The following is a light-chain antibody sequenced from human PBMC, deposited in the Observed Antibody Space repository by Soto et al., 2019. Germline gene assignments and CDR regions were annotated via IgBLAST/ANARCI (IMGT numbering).Light chain of an antibody. CDR1: SSDVGGYKY. CDR2: AVS. V-gene: IGLV2-8*01. CDR3: SSYAGSNNYV. Sequence: QSVLTHPPSASGSPGQSVSISCTGTSSDVGGYKYVSWYQQYPGKAPKLMIYAVSKRPSGVPDRFSGSKSGNTASLTVSGLQAEDEDDYYCSSYAGSNNYVFGTGTKVNVL. J-gene: IGLJ1*01.